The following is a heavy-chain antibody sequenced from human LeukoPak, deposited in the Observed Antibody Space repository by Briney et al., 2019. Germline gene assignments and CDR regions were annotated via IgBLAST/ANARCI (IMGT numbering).Heavy chain of an antibody. D-gene: IGHD1-1*01. CDR3: AKDSRLEY. J-gene: IGHJ4*02. CDR1: GFTFSSSA. V-gene: IGHV3-23*01. CDR2: IVGSGGSK. Sequence: GGSLRLSCAASGFTFSSSAMSWVRQAPGKGLEWVSGIVGSGGSKYYADSVKGRFTISRDHSKNTLHLQMNSLRAEDTAVYYCAKDSRLEYWGQGTLVTVSP.